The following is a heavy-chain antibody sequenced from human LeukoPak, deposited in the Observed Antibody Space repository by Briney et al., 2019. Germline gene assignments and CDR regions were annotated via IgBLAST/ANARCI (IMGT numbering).Heavy chain of an antibody. CDR3: ARERIDYYYYYMDV. CDR2: IKQDGSEK. CDR1: GFTFSSYA. Sequence: GGSLRLSCAASGFTFSSYAMSWVRQAPGKGLEWVANIKQDGSEKYYVDSVKGRFTISRDNAKNSLYLQMNSLRAEDTAVYYCARERIDYYYYYMDVWGKGTTVTVSS. J-gene: IGHJ6*03. V-gene: IGHV3-7*01. D-gene: IGHD3-16*02.